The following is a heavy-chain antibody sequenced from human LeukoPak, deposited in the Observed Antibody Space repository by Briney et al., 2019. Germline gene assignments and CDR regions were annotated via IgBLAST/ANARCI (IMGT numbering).Heavy chain of an antibody. CDR2: IYYSGSS. D-gene: IGHD3-22*01. CDR1: GGSLSPYY. CDR3: ARASDYYDSSGYSPTYFFDF. V-gene: IGHV4-59*01. J-gene: IGHJ4*02. Sequence: ETLSLTCTVSGGSLSPYYWSWIRQPPGKGLEWIGYIYYSGSSNSNPSLKSRVTISVDTSKNQFSLKLTSVTAADTAVYYCARASDYYDSSGYSPTYFFDFWSQGTLVTVSS.